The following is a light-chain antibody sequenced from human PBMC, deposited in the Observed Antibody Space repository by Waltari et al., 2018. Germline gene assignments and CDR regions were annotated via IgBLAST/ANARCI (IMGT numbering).Light chain of an antibody. Sequence: DIQMTQSPSTLSASVGDRVTITCRASQSIKIWLTWYQQKPGKAPNLLIYKASTLQSGVPSRFSGSGSGTEFALTIISLQPDDFATYYCQQYDTYPWTFGQGTKVEIK. V-gene: IGKV1-5*03. CDR2: KAS. CDR1: QSIKIW. CDR3: QQYDTYPWT. J-gene: IGKJ1*01.